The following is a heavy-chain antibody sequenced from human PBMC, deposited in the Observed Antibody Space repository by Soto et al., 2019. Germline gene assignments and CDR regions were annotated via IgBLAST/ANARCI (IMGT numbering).Heavy chain of an antibody. D-gene: IGHD5-12*01. CDR3: ARSTRKVATTKTDYYYYYGMDV. CDR1: GGSISSSSYY. CDR2: IYYSGST. Sequence: SETLSLTCTVSGGSISSSSYYWGWIRQPPGKGLEWIGSIYYSGSTYYNPSLKSRVTISVDTSKNQFSLKLSSVTAADTAVYYCARSTRKVATTKTDYYYYYGMDVWGQGTTVTVSS. J-gene: IGHJ6*02. V-gene: IGHV4-39*01.